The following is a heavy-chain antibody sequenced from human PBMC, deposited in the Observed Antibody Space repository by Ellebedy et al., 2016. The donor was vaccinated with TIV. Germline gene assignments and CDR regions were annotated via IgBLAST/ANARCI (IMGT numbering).Heavy chain of an antibody. D-gene: IGHD6-13*01. V-gene: IGHV4-59*01. CDR2: VFHTGIT. Sequence: MPSETLSLTCTVSGDSIRSYYWNWIRQSPGKGLEWIGYVFHTGITDYNPSLKSRVTLSVDTSKNQFSLRLNSVTAADTAVYYCAGVRDGSRPFDYWGQGTLVTVSS. CDR3: AGVRDGSRPFDY. J-gene: IGHJ4*02. CDR1: GDSIRSYY.